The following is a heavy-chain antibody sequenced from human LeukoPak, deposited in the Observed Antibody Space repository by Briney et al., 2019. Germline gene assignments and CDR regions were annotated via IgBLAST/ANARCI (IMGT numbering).Heavy chain of an antibody. CDR1: GGTFSSYA. D-gene: IGHD3-10*01. CDR2: IIPIFGTA. CDR3: ARGGYASRELVQH. V-gene: IGHV1-69*13. J-gene: IGHJ1*01. Sequence: GASVKVSCKASGGTFSSYAISWVRQAPGQGLEWMGGIIPIFGTANYAQKFQGRVTITADESTSTAYMELSNLRSEGTAVYYCARGGYASRELVQHWGQGTLVTVSS.